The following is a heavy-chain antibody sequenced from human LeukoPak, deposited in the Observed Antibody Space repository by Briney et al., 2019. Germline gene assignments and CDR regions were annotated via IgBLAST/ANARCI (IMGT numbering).Heavy chain of an antibody. V-gene: IGHV3-33*06. D-gene: IGHD3-3*01. CDR3: AKEMDDFWSGSYYYYYMDV. CDR1: GFTFSSYG. CDR2: IWYDGSNK. Sequence: GGSLRLSCAASGFTFSSYGMHWVRQAPGKGLEWVAVIWYDGSNKYYADSVKGRSTISRDNSKNTLYLQMNSLRAEDTAVYYCAKEMDDFWSGSYYYYYMDVWGKGTTVTVSS. J-gene: IGHJ6*03.